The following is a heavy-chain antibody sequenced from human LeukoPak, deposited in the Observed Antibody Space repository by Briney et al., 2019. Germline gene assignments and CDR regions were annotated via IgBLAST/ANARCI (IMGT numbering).Heavy chain of an antibody. Sequence: HPGGSLRLSCAASGFTFDDYAMHWVRQAPGKGLEWVSGISWNSGSIGYADSVKGRFTISRDNAKNSLYLQMNSLRAEDTAVYYCATYYYDSSGPFDYWGQGTLVTVSS. V-gene: IGHV3-9*01. J-gene: IGHJ4*02. D-gene: IGHD3-22*01. CDR2: ISWNSGSI. CDR3: ATYYYDSSGPFDY. CDR1: GFTFDDYA.